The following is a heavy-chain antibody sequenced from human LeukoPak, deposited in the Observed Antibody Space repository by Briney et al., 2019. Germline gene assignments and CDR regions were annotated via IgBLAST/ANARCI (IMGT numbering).Heavy chain of an antibody. J-gene: IGHJ4*02. V-gene: IGHV4-4*02. D-gene: IGHD5-18*01. CDR3: ARVPTGYSYGSCYLDY. CDR1: GFSFSSYAM. CDR2: IYHSGST. Sequence: GSLRLSCAASGFSFSSYAMSWVRQPPGKGLERIGEIYHSGSTNYNPSLKSRVTISVDKSKNQFSLKLSSVTTADTAVYYCARVPTGYSYGSCYLDYWGQGTLVTVSS.